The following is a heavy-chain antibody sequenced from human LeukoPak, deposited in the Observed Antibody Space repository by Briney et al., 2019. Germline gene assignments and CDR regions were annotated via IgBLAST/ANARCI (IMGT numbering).Heavy chain of an antibody. D-gene: IGHD2-15*01. V-gene: IGHV1-2*02. Sequence: ASVKVSCKASGYTFTGCYMHWVRQAPGQGLEWMGWINPNSGGTNYAQKFQGRVTMTRDTSISTAYMELSRLRSDDTAVYYCARTCSGGSCYGTNWFDPWGQGTLVTVSS. CDR3: ARTCSGGSCYGTNWFDP. CDR2: INPNSGGT. J-gene: IGHJ5*02. CDR1: GYTFTGCY.